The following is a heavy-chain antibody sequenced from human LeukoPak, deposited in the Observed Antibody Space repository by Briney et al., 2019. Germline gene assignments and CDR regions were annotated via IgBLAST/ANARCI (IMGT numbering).Heavy chain of an antibody. D-gene: IGHD2-2*01. Sequence: GGSLRLSCAATGFTLSDYYMSWIRQAPGKGLEWVSYISSSGSTIYYTDSVKGRFTISRDNAKNSLYLQMNSLRAEDTALYYCARRVVPAASSRDAFDIWGQGTMVTVSS. J-gene: IGHJ3*02. CDR3: ARRVVPAASSRDAFDI. V-gene: IGHV3-11*01. CDR1: GFTLSDYY. CDR2: ISSSGSTI.